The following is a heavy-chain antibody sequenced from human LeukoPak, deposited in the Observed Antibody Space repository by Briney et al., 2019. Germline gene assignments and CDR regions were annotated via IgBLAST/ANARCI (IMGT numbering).Heavy chain of an antibody. CDR1: GFTFTNSW. CDR2: IKQDGSTK. J-gene: IGHJ4*02. Sequence: GGSLRLSCAASGFTFTNSWMAWVRQAPGKGLEWVANIKQDGSTKHYADSLKGRFTISRDNPKNSLYLQMNSLRADDTAVYYCARDTHGSLDYWGQGILVTVAS. V-gene: IGHV3-7*01. D-gene: IGHD1-26*01. CDR3: ARDTHGSLDY.